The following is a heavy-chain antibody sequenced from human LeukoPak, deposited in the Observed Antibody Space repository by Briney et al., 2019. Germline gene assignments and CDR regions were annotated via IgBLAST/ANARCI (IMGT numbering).Heavy chain of an antibody. CDR3: AKDHYYDSSGYYSRFYFQH. Sequence: LAGGSLRLSCAASGFTFSSYGMHWVRQAPGKGLEWVAVISYDGSNKYYADSVKGRFTISRDNSKNTLYLQMNSLRAEDTAVYYCAKDHYYDSSGYYSRFYFQHWGQGTLVTVSS. V-gene: IGHV3-30*18. D-gene: IGHD3-22*01. CDR2: ISYDGSNK. J-gene: IGHJ1*01. CDR1: GFTFSSYG.